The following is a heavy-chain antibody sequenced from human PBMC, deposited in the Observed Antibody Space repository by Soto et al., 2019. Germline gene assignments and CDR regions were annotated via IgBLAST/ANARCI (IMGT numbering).Heavy chain of an antibody. CDR3: ARDRFGYSSSSMNYYYGMDV. CDR1: GGTFSSYA. V-gene: IGHV1-69*13. J-gene: IGHJ6*02. Sequence: GASVKVSCKASGGTFSSYAISWVRQAPGQGLEWMGGIITIFGTANYAQKFQGRVTITADESTSTAYMELSSLRSEDTAVYYCARDRFGYSSSSMNYYYGMDVWGQGTTVTVSS. CDR2: IITIFGTA. D-gene: IGHD6-6*01.